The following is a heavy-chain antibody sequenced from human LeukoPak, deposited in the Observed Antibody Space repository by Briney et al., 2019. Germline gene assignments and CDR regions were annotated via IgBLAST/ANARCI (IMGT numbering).Heavy chain of an antibody. CDR3: ARERTYNDFDLAS. J-gene: IGHJ4*02. CDR2: ISPSGHST. D-gene: IGHD5-12*01. Sequence: GGSLRLSCAASGFTFSSYAMSGVRQAPGKGREWVSTISPSGHSTANADSVKGRFTISKDNSKNTLFLQMNSLRVEDTAVYFCARERTYNDFDLASWGQGTLVTVSS. CDR1: GFTFSSYA. V-gene: IGHV3-23*01.